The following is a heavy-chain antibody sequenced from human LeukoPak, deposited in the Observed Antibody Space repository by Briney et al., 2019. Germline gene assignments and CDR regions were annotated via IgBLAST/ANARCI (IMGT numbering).Heavy chain of an antibody. CDR3: ASVPPGYNSGWYDY. CDR1: GGSFSDYY. CDR2: INHSGST. V-gene: IGHV4-34*01. D-gene: IGHD6-19*01. Sequence: SETLSLTCAVYGGSFSDYYWSWIRQSPGKGLEWIGEINHSGSTNYNPSLKSRVTISVDTSKNQFSLKLSSVTAADTAVYYCASVPPGYNSGWYDYWGQGTPVTVSS. J-gene: IGHJ4*02.